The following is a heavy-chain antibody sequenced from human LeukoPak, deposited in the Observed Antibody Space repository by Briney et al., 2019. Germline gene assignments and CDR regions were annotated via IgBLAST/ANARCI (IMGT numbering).Heavy chain of an antibody. CDR3: AKGPYYYDSSGYYYPTGFDY. D-gene: IGHD3-22*01. J-gene: IGHJ4*02. V-gene: IGHV4-34*01. Sequence: SETLSLTCAVYGGSFSGYYWTWIRQPPGKGLEWIGEINRSGSANYSPSLKSRVTLSVDTSKNQFSLKLRSVTAADTAVYFCAKGPYYYDSSGYYYPTGFDYWGQGILVTVSS. CDR1: GGSFSGYY. CDR2: INRSGSA.